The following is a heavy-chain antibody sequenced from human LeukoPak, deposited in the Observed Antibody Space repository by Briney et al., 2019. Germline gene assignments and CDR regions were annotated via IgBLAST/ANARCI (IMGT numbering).Heavy chain of an antibody. CDR2: ISAYNGNT. CDR3: ARGGYYDILTGYRAQNWFDP. D-gene: IGHD3-9*01. CDR1: GYTFTSYG. V-gene: IGHV1-18*01. J-gene: IGHJ5*02. Sequence: GASVKVSCKASGYTFTSYGISWVRQAPGQGLEWMGWISAYNGNTNYAQKLRGRVTMTTDTSTSTAYMELRSLRSDDTAVYYCARGGYYDILTGYRAQNWFDPWGQGTLVTVSS.